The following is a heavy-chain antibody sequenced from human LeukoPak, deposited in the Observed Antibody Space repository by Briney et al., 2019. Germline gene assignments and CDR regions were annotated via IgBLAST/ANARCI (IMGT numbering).Heavy chain of an antibody. CDR1: GFTFSSYA. V-gene: IGHV3-30-3*01. D-gene: IGHD6-6*01. CDR3: ARSRPSRIWYFDY. J-gene: IGHJ4*02. CDR2: ISYDGSNK. Sequence: GRSLRLSCAASGFTFSSYAMHWVRQAPGKGLEWVAVISYDGSNKYYADSVKGRFTISRDNAKNSLYLQMNSLRAEDTAVYYCARSRPSRIWYFDYWGQGTLVTVSS.